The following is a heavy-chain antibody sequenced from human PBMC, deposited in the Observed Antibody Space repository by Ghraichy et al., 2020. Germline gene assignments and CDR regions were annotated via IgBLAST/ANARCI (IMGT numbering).Heavy chain of an antibody. CDR2: IKQDGSEK. D-gene: IGHD4-17*01. CDR1: GFTFSSYW. CDR3: AREDYYGDIDY. J-gene: IGHJ4*02. Sequence: GESLNISCAASGFTFSSYWMSWVRQAPGKGLEWVANIKQDGSEKYYVDSVKGRFTISRDNAKNSLYLQMNSLRAEDTAVYYCAREDYYGDIDYWGQGTLVTVSS. V-gene: IGHV3-7*01.